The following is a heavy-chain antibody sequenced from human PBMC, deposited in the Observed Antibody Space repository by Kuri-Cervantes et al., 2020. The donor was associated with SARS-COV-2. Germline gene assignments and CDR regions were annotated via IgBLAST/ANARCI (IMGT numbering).Heavy chain of an antibody. CDR2: VRDKANNYAA. Sequence: GESLKISCEASGFLFSASAMYWVRQGSGKGLEWVGRVRDKANNYAAAYAASVKGRFTITSDDSKNMAYLQMTSLKTEDTAVYYCASVRYSSGWNDYWGQGTLVTVSS. CDR3: ASVRYSSGWNDY. V-gene: IGHV3-73*01. CDR1: GFLFSASA. J-gene: IGHJ4*02. D-gene: IGHD6-19*01.